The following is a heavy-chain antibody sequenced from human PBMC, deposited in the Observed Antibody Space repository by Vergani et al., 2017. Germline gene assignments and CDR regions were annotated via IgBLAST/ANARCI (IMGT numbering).Heavy chain of an antibody. CDR2: IYYSGST. CDR1: GGSISSYY. D-gene: IGHD4-17*01. CDR3: ARGGFTVTPYYFDY. J-gene: IGHJ4*02. V-gene: IGHV4-59*01. Sequence: QVQLQESGPGLVKPSETLSLTCTVSGGSISSYYWSWIRQPPGKGLEWIGYIYYSGSTNYNPSLKSRVTISVDTSKNQFSLKLSSVTAAATAVYYCARGGFTVTPYYFDYWGQGTLVTVSS.